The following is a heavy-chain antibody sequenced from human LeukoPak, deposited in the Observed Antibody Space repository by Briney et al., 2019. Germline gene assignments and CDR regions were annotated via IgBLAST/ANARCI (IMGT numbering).Heavy chain of an antibody. CDR3: ARDGDDDYLFSYYFDY. J-gene: IGHJ4*02. CDR1: GFTFSSYA. Sequence: GGSLRLSCAASGFTFSSYAMHWVRQAPGKGLEWVALISYDGTNKYYADSVKGRFTISRDNSKNTLYLQMNSLRAEDTAVYYCARDGDDDYLFSYYFDYWGQGTLVTVSS. V-gene: IGHV3-30*04. CDR2: ISYDGTNK. D-gene: IGHD4-17*01.